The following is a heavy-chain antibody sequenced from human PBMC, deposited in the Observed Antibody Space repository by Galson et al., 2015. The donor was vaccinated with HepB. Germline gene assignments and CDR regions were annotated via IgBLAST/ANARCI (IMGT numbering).Heavy chain of an antibody. V-gene: IGHV3-33*01. D-gene: IGHD4-11*01. CDR3: ARGGRAPDYSNLPIGGPPHYYYYYYMDV. Sequence: LRLSCAASGFTFSSYGMHWVRQAPGKGLEWVAVIWYDGSNKYYADSVKGRFTISRDNSKNTLYLQMNSLRAEDTAVYYCARGGRAPDYSNLPIGGPPHYYYYYYMDVWGKGTTVTVSS. CDR2: IWYDGSNK. J-gene: IGHJ6*03. CDR1: GFTFSSYG.